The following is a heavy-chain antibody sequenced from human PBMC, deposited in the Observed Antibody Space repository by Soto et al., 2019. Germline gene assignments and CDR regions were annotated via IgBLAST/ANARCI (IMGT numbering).Heavy chain of an antibody. V-gene: IGHV5-51*01. CDR2: IYPGDSDT. CDR1: GYTFTNYW. Sequence: EVQLVQSGAEVKKPGESLKISCKGSGYTFTNYWIGWVRQMPGKGLELMGIIYPGDSDTKYNPSFQGQVTISADKSITTTYLQWSSLKASDTAIYYCAASIFYYGMDVWGQGTTVTVSS. J-gene: IGHJ6*02. CDR3: AASIFYYGMDV.